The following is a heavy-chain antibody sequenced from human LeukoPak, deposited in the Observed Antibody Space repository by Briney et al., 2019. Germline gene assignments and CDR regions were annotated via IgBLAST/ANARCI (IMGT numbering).Heavy chain of an antibody. Sequence: ASVKVSCKASGYTFTSYGISWVRQAPGQGLEWMGWISAYNSNTHYAQKLQGRVTMTTDTSTSTAYMNLRSLRSDDSAVYYCARGFPPRRYYDSSGYYSYYFDYWGQGTLVTVSS. D-gene: IGHD3-22*01. CDR3: ARGFPPRRYYDSSGYYSYYFDY. CDR1: GYTFTSYG. V-gene: IGHV1-18*01. CDR2: ISAYNSNT. J-gene: IGHJ4*01.